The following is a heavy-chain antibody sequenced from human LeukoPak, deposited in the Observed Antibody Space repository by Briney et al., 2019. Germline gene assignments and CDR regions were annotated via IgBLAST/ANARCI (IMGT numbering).Heavy chain of an antibody. CDR1: GYTLNTFS. CDR2: LIPIFDTS. V-gene: IGHV1-69*06. Sequence: SVKVSCKASGYTLNTFSISWVRQAPGQGLEWMGGLIPIFDTSKYAQKFQGRVTFTADKITNTAYMDLTSLTSEDTAVYYCARRGYTDYMDVWGKGTTVTVSS. J-gene: IGHJ6*03. CDR3: ARRGYTDYMDV. D-gene: IGHD6-13*01.